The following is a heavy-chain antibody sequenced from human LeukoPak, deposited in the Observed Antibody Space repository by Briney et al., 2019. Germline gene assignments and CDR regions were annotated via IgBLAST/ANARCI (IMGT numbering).Heavy chain of an antibody. V-gene: IGHV4-34*01. CDR3: ARGSDDFWSGYYFSY. D-gene: IGHD3-3*01. J-gene: IGHJ4*02. Sequence: SETLSLTCAVYGGSFSGYYWSWICQPPGKGLEWIGEINHSGSTNYNPSLKSRVTISVDTSKNQFSLKLSSVTAAGTAVYYCARGSDDFWSGYYFSYWGQGTLVTVSS. CDR1: GGSFSGYY. CDR2: INHSGST.